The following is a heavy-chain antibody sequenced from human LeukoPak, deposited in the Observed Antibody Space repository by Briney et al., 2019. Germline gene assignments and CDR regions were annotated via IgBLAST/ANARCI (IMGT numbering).Heavy chain of an antibody. Sequence: GESLKISCEGSGYSFTSYWIGWVRQMPGKGLEWMGIIYPGDSDTRYSPSFQGQVTISADKSISTAYLQWSSLKASDTAMYYCARVLSGSYPEDAFDIWGQGTMVTVSS. CDR3: ARVLSGSYPEDAFDI. J-gene: IGHJ3*02. CDR2: IYPGDSDT. V-gene: IGHV5-51*01. CDR1: GYSFTSYW. D-gene: IGHD1-26*01.